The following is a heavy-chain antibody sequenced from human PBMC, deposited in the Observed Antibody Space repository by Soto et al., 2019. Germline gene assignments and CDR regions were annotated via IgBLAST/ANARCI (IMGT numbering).Heavy chain of an antibody. CDR1: GFTFSSYS. D-gene: IGHD2-15*01. CDR2: ISSSSSYI. CDR3: ARDIEDCSGCSCYEYYFDY. J-gene: IGHJ4*02. V-gene: IGHV3-21*01. Sequence: EVQLVESGGGLVKPGGSLRLYCAASGFTFSSYSMNWVRQAPGKGLEWVSSISSSSSYIYYADSVKGRFTISRDDAKNSLYLQMNSLRAEDTAVYYCARDIEDCSGCSCYEYYFDYWGQGTLVTVSS.